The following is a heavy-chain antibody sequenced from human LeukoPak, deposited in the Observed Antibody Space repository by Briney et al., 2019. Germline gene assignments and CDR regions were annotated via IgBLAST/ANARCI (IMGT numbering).Heavy chain of an antibody. CDR3: ARSMIFPPDSFDY. J-gene: IGHJ4*02. V-gene: IGHV3-74*01. D-gene: IGHD3-22*01. Sequence: GGSLRLSCAASGFTFSSYWMHWVRQAPGKGLVWVSCISSDGSSTSYADSVKGRFTISRDNAKNTLYLQMNSLRAEDTAVYYCARSMIFPPDSFDYWGQGTLVTVSS. CDR2: ISSDGSST. CDR1: GFTFSSYW.